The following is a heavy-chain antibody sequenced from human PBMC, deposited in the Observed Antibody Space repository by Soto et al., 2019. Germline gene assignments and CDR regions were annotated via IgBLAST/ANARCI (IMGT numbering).Heavy chain of an antibody. CDR3: ARDLGNNYGSFAY. D-gene: IGHD4-17*01. V-gene: IGHV3-30-3*01. CDR1: GFTFSNYA. Sequence: VQLVESGGGLVQPGGSLRLSCAAFGFTFSNYAMNWVRQAPGKGLEWVAVISYDGSNKYYADSVKGRITISRDNSRNTLYLQMNNLRAEDTAMYYCARDLGNNYGSFAYWGQGTLVTVSS. CDR2: ISYDGSNK. J-gene: IGHJ4*02.